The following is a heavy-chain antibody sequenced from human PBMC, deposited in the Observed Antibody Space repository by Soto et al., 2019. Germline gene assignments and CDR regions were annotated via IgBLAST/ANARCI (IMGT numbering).Heavy chain of an antibody. J-gene: IGHJ5*02. CDR3: AREGGLFNYYGDYAEGNWFDP. D-gene: IGHD4-17*01. CDR1: GYTFTTYG. CDR2: ISAYNGNT. V-gene: IGHV1-18*01. Sequence: QVQLVQSGAEVKKPGASVKVSCKASGYTFTTYGISWVRQAPGQGLEWMGWISAYNGNTNYAQKLQGRVTMTTDTTTNTAYMELRSLRSDDTAVYYCAREGGLFNYYGDYAEGNWFDPWGQGTPVTVSS.